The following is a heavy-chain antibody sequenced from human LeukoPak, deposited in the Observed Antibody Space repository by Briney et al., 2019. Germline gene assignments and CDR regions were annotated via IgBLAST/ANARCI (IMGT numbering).Heavy chain of an antibody. CDR2: IHPGDSGT. V-gene: IGHV5-51*01. D-gene: IGHD5-18*01. CDR3: ARGGTYRYGSSDY. CDR1: GYSFTNYW. J-gene: IGHJ4*02. Sequence: GESLKISCKGSGYSFTNYWIGWVRQMPGKGLEWMGIIHPGDSGTRYSPSFQGQVTTSVDESITTAYLQWSSLRASDSAIYYCARGGTYRYGSSDYWGQGTLVTVSS.